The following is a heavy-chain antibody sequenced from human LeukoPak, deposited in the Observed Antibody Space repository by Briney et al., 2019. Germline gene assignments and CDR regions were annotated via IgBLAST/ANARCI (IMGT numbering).Heavy chain of an antibody. V-gene: IGHV3-30*18. CDR2: ISYDGSNK. Sequence: GGSLRLSCAASGFTFSSYGMHWVRQAPGKGLEWVAVISYDGSNKYYADSVKGRFTISRDNSKNTLYLQMNSLRAEDTAVYYCAKDHGRGWYGTAIDYWGQGTLVTVSS. CDR1: GFTFSSYG. CDR3: AKDHGRGWYGTAIDY. J-gene: IGHJ4*02. D-gene: IGHD6-19*01.